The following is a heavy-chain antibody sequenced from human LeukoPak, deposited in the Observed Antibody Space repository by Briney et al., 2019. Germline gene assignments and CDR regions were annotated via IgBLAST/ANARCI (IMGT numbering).Heavy chain of an antibody. CDR3: VRDLGDRSTGYYLDY. Sequence: PGRSLRLSCAASGFTFSTHGMHWVRQAPGKGLEWVAVIWHDGSLKYYGESVKGRFTISRADSENTLHLHMNSLTAEDTAVYYCVRDLGDRSTGYYLDYWGQGTLVTVSS. V-gene: IGHV3-33*01. J-gene: IGHJ4*02. CDR2: IWHDGSLK. CDR1: GFTFSTHG. D-gene: IGHD6-13*01.